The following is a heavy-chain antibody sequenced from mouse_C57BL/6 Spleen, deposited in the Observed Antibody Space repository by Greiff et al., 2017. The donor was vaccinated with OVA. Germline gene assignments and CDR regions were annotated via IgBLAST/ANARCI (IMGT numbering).Heavy chain of an antibody. CDR3: ARCNEGDLYYYSMDY. J-gene: IGHJ4*01. D-gene: IGHD2-1*01. CDR1: GYTFTSYW. Sequence: QVQLQQPGAELVMPGASVKLSCKASGYTFTSYWMHWVKQRPGQGLEWIGEIDPSDSYTNYNQKFKGKSTLTVDKSSSTAYMQLSSLTSEDSAVYYCARCNEGDLYYYSMDYWGQGTSVTVSS. V-gene: IGHV1-69*01. CDR2: IDPSDSYT.